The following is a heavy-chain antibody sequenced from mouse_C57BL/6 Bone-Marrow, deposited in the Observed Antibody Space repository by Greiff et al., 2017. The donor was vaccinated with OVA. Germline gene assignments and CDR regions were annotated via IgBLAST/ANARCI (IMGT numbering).Heavy chain of an antibody. CDR3: ARWGNYGPYAMDY. J-gene: IGHJ4*01. CDR1: GYTFTSYG. Sequence: VQLVESGAELARPGASVKLSCKASGYTFTSYGISWVKQRTGQGLEWIGEIYPRSGNTYYNEKFKGKATLTADKSSSTAYMELRSLTSEDSAVYFCARWGNYGPYAMDYWGQGTSVTVSS. V-gene: IGHV1-81*01. D-gene: IGHD1-1*01. CDR2: IYPRSGNT.